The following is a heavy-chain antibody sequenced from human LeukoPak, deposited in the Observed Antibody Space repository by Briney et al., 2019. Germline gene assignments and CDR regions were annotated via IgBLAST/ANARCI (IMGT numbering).Heavy chain of an antibody. V-gene: IGHV3-30-3*01. CDR2: ISYDGSNK. CDR3: ARAELLWFGESYYFDY. D-gene: IGHD3-10*01. CDR1: GFTFSSYA. J-gene: IGHJ4*02. Sequence: GGSLRLSCAASGFTFSSYAMHWVRQAPGKGLEWVAVISYDGSNKYYADSVKGRFTISRDNSKNTLYLQMNSLRAEDTAVYYCARAELLWFGESYYFDYWGQGTLVTVSS.